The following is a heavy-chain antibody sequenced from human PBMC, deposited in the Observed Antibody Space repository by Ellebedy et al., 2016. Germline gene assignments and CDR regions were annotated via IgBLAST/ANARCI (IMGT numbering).Heavy chain of an antibody. CDR1: GYRFTDSW. CDR2: IDPNDSYT. D-gene: IGHD3-16*02. Sequence: GESLKISXTGSGYRFTDSWISWVRQMPGKGLEWMGRIDPNDSYTYYRPSFQGHVSISADKSINTAYLQWSSLKASDTAMYYCAREQSAFWFGGVIVKSSYLDYWGQGTLVTVSS. CDR3: AREQSAFWFGGVIVKSSYLDY. V-gene: IGHV5-10-1*01. J-gene: IGHJ4*02.